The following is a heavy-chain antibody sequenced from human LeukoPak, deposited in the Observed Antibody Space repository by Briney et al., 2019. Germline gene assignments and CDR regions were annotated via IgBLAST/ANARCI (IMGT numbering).Heavy chain of an antibody. CDR3: ARNGREARHFQH. V-gene: IGHV1-8*03. CDR1: GYTFTSYD. J-gene: IGHJ1*01. CDR2: MNPNSGNT. Sequence: ASVKVSCKASGYTFTSYDINWVRQATGQGLEWMGWMNPNSGNTGYAQKFQGRVTITRNTSITTAYMELSSPRSEDTAIYYCARNGREARHFQHWGQGTLVTVSS. D-gene: IGHD6-6*01.